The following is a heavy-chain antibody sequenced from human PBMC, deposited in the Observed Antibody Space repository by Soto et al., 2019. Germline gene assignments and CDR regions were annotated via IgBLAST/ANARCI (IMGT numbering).Heavy chain of an antibody. D-gene: IGHD3-22*01. CDR2: IIPIFGTA. V-gene: IGHV1-69*13. CDR1: GGTFSSYA. Sequence: ASVKVSCKASGGTFSSYAISWVRQAPGQGLELMGGIIPIFGTANYAQKFQGRVTITAXXXXXXAXMXLXXXXSEXTAVYYCARGNDSSGYYYELDYWGQGTLVTVSS. J-gene: IGHJ4*02. CDR3: ARGNDSSGYYYELDY.